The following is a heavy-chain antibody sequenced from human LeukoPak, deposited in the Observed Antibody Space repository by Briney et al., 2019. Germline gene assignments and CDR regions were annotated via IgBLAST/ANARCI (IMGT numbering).Heavy chain of an antibody. D-gene: IGHD1-7*01. CDR1: GGSFSGYY. V-gene: IGHV4-34*01. CDR2: INHSGST. J-gene: IGHJ6*03. CDR3: ARGVWSYRGTTAYYMDV. Sequence: SETLSLTCAVYGGSFSGYYWSWIRQPPGKGLEWIVEINHSGSTNYNPSLKSRVTISVDTSKNQFSLKLSSVTAADTAVYYCARGVWSYRGTTAYYMDVWGKGTTVTVSS.